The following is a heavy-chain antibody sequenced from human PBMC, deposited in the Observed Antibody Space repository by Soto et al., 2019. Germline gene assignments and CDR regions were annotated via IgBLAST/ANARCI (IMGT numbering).Heavy chain of an antibody. J-gene: IGHJ4*02. V-gene: IGHV3-33*05. D-gene: IGHD2-21*02. CDR1: GFTFRSYV. Sequence: QVQLVESGGGVVQPGTSLRLSSVGCGFTFRSYVIHWVREAPGKGLEWVALTSYDGSNNFYGDSVKGRFTISRHNSRNTVELQMDSLRFEDTALYYCARWVTTGGLDVWGQGTLVSVSS. CDR2: TSYDGSNN. CDR3: ARWVTTGGLDV.